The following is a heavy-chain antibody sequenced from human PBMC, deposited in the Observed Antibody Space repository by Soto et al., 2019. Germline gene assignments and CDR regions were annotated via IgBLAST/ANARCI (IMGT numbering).Heavy chain of an antibody. Sequence: QVQLVESGGGVVQPGRSLGLSCAASGFTFNHYGMHWVRQAPGKGLEWVAAISNDGSDKYYADSVKGRLTISRDNSKNTLYLQMNCLRAEDTAVYYCAKDQGIAASHGIDWGQGTMVTVSS. D-gene: IGHD6-13*01. CDR3: AKDQGIAASHGID. CDR2: ISNDGSDK. V-gene: IGHV3-30*18. J-gene: IGHJ3*01. CDR1: GFTFNHYG.